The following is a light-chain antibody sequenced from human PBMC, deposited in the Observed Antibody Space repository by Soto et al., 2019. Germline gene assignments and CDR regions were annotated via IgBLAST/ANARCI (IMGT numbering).Light chain of an antibody. CDR2: EVS. J-gene: IGLJ3*02. CDR3: SSYTISSTLG. CDR1: SSDVGGYNY. Sequence: QSALPLPSSVSGSTVQSITISCTGTSSDVGGYNYVSWYQQHPGKAPKRMIYEVSNRPSGVSNRFSVYKSRNTASLTISSINAEDEADNSCSSYTISSTLGFGGGIKITVL. V-gene: IGLV2-14*01.